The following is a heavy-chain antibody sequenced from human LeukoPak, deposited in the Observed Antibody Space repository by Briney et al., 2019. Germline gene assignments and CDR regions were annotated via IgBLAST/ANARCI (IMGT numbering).Heavy chain of an antibody. CDR1: GGTFSSYA. V-gene: IGHV1-69*05. CDR3: ARYNSGSSDLDY. D-gene: IGHD1-26*01. CDR2: IIPIFGTA. Sequence: ASVKVSCKASGGTFSSYAISWVRQAPGQGLEWMGGIIPIFGTANYAQKFQGRVTITTDESTSTAYMELSSLRSEDTAVYYCARYNSGSSDLDYWGQGTLVTVSS. J-gene: IGHJ4*02.